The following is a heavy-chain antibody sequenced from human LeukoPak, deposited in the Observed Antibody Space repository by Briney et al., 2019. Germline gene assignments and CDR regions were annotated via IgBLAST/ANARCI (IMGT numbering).Heavy chain of an antibody. J-gene: IGHJ4*02. Sequence: GASVKVSCKVPGYTLTELSMHWVRQAPGKGLEWMGGFDPEDGETIYAQKFQGRVTMTEDTSTDTAYMELSRLRSDDTAVYYCARNVYCSSTSCYLSFDYWGQGTLVTVSS. CDR1: GYTLTELS. CDR3: ARNVYCSSTSCYLSFDY. CDR2: FDPEDGET. V-gene: IGHV1-24*01. D-gene: IGHD2-2*01.